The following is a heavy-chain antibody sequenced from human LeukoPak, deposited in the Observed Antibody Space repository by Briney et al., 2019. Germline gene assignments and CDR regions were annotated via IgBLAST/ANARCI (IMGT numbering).Heavy chain of an antibody. Sequence: GGPLRLSCAASGFTFNNYAMSWVRQAPGKGLEWVSAISGSGASTYYADSVKGRFTISRDNSKNTLYVQMNSLRAEDTVVYYCASAVVRAREIHWGQGTLVTVSS. CDR1: GFTFNNYA. D-gene: IGHD3-10*01. CDR3: ASAVVRAREIH. CDR2: ISGSGAST. J-gene: IGHJ4*02. V-gene: IGHV3-23*01.